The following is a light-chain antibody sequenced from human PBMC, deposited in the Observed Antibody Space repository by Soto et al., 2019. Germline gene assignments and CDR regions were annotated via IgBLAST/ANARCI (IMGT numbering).Light chain of an antibody. CDR2: GSS. V-gene: IGKV1-5*01. CDR3: QQYDTYWT. J-gene: IGKJ1*01. CDR1: QSIARW. Sequence: DIQMTQSPSTLTASVGDRVTITCRASQSIARWLAWYQQKPGNAPKVLISGSSKLESGAPSRFSCSGFGTQFPLTISSLQVDDLATYFCQQYDTYWTFGQGTKLEI.